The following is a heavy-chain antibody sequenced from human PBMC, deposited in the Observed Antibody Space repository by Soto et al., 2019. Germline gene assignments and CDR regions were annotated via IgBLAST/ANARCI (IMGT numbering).Heavy chain of an antibody. Sequence: GGSLRLSCAASGFTFSSYAMSWVRQAPGKRLEWVSAISGSGGSTYYADSVKGRFTISRDNSKNTLYLQMNSLRAEDTAVYYCCAILVGAVDPWGQGTLVTVSS. J-gene: IGHJ5*02. V-gene: IGHV3-23*01. D-gene: IGHD1-26*01. CDR2: ISGSGGST. CDR1: GFTFSSYA. CDR3: CAILVGAVDP.